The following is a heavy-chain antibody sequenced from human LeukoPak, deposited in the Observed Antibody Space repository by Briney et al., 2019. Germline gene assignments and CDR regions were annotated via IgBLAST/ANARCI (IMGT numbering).Heavy chain of an antibody. Sequence: SLKVSCKASGHRFTSYYMHWVRQAPGQGLEWMGIINASGGSTTYAQKFQGRVTMTRDTSTSTVYMELSSLRSEDTAVYYCARDLIAAAGTTWFDPWGQGTLVTVSS. CDR1: GHRFTSYY. CDR3: ARDLIAAAGTTWFDP. CDR2: INASGGST. V-gene: IGHV1-46*01. J-gene: IGHJ5*02. D-gene: IGHD6-13*01.